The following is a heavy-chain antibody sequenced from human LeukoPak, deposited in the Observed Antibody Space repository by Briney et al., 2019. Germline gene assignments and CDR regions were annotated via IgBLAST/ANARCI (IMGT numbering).Heavy chain of an antibody. Sequence: GGPLRLSCAASGFTFSSYSMNWVRQAPGKGLEWVSSISSSSSYIYYADSVKGRFTISRDNAKNSLYLQMNSLRAEDTAVYYCARDGVATIRFDYWGQGTLVTVSS. V-gene: IGHV3-21*01. D-gene: IGHD5-12*01. CDR3: ARDGVATIRFDY. CDR1: GFTFSSYS. J-gene: IGHJ4*02. CDR2: ISSSSSYI.